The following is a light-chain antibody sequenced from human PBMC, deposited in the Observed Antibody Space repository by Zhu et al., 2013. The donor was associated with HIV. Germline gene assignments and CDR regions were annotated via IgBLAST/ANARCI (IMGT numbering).Light chain of an antibody. Sequence: EIVMTQSPATLSVSPGERATLSCRATQSVSSNLAWYQQKLGQAPRLLIYGASTRATGIPARFSGSGSGTDFTLTISRLQSEDFAVYYCQQYGSSPTFGQGTKVDI. CDR2: GAS. CDR3: QQYGSSPT. V-gene: IGKV3-15*01. CDR1: QSVSSN. J-gene: IGKJ1*01.